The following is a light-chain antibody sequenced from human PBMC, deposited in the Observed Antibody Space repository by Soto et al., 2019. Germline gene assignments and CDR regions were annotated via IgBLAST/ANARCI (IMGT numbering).Light chain of an antibody. CDR2: GAS. Sequence: EIVLTQSPGTRSLSPGERATLSCRASQSVSSSYLAWYQQKPGQAPRLLIYGASSRATGIPDRFSGSGSGTDFTLTISRLEPEDFAVYYCQQYGSSRGTFGPGTKVDIK. CDR3: QQYGSSRGT. J-gene: IGKJ3*01. CDR1: QSVSSSY. V-gene: IGKV3-20*01.